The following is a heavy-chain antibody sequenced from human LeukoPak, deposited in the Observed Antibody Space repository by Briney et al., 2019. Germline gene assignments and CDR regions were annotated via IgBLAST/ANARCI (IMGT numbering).Heavy chain of an antibody. J-gene: IGHJ4*02. CDR2: IGYDGSNK. CDR3: AKRKGETAMVYFDY. Sequence: GGSLRLSCAASGFTFSNYGMHWVRQAPGKGLEWVAFIGYDGSNKYYADSVKGRFTISRDNSKNTLYLQMNSLRAEDTAVYYCAKRKGETAMVYFDYWGQGTLVTVSS. D-gene: IGHD5-18*01. CDR1: GFTFSNYG. V-gene: IGHV3-30*02.